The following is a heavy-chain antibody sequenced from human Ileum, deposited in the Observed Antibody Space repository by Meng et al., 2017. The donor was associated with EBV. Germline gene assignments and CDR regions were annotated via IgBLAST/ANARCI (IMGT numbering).Heavy chain of an antibody. CDR2: IYYSGST. CDR3: ARRYYGVPFDN. CDR1: SDSISISNHV. Sequence: LHLPDSGPDLCNPSDTPSLTCAAPSDSISISNHVLGWIRQPPGKGLEWFGTIYYSGSTFYNPSLKSRVTISLDTSKNQFSLKVSSVTAADTAVYYCARRYYGVPFDNWGQGTLVTVSS. D-gene: IGHD3-3*01. V-gene: IGHV4-39*01. J-gene: IGHJ4*02.